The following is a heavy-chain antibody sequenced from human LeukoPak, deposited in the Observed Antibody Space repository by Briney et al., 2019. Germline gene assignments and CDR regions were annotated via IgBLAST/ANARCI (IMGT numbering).Heavy chain of an antibody. CDR2: ISGSGGST. Sequence: GGSLRLSCAASGFTFSSYAMSWVRQAPGKGLEWVSAISGSGGSTYYADSVKGRFTISRDNSKNTLYLQMNSLRAEDTAVYYCAKVGLRFLEWLQCFDYWGQGTLVTVSS. J-gene: IGHJ4*02. CDR3: AKVGLRFLEWLQCFDY. V-gene: IGHV3-23*01. CDR1: GFTFSSYA. D-gene: IGHD3-3*01.